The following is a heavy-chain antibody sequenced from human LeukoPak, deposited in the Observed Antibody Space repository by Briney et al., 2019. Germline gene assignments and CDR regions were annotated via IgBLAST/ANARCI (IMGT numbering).Heavy chain of an antibody. CDR3: ARSLAPLAAAAPLIDY. CDR2: IYPGDSDT. Sequence: GESLKISCKGSGYSLTSYWIGWVRQMPGKGLEWMGFIYPGDSDTRYSPSFQGQVTISADKPISTAYLQWSSLKASDTAMYYCARSLAPLAAAAPLIDYWGQGTLVTVSS. J-gene: IGHJ4*02. D-gene: IGHD6-13*01. CDR1: GYSLTSYW. V-gene: IGHV5-51*04.